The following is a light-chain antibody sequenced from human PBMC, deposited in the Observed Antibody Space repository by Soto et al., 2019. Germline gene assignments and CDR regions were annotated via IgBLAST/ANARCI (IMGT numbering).Light chain of an antibody. CDR2: KAS. CDR1: QSISSW. Sequence: IPMIQSPSTLSASVGDRVTITCRASQSISSWLAWYQQKPGKAPKLLIYKASTLESGVPSNFSGSGSGTEFTLTISSLQPEDFATYYCQQYNSYPWTFGQGTKVDI. CDR3: QQYNSYPWT. V-gene: IGKV1-5*03. J-gene: IGKJ1*01.